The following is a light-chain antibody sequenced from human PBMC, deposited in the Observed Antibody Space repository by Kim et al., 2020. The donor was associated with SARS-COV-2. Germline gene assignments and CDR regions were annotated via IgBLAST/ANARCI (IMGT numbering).Light chain of an antibody. CDR3: QSYDSANQYVV. CDR1: RGGGTSAS. J-gene: IGLJ2*01. Sequence: TITISCTRTRGGGTSASVQGYWQHPGTATATVIEEYDQRPSGVRDPVSVSSYSSSNSTSLTISRLKPDDEDDYYYQSYDSANQYVVFGGGTRLTVL. CDR2: EYD. V-gene: IGLV6-57*03.